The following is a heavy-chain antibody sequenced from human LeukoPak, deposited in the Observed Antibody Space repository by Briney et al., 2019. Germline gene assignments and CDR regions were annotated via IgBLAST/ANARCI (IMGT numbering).Heavy chain of an antibody. D-gene: IGHD2-15*01. J-gene: IGHJ3*02. V-gene: IGHV3-23*01. CDR3: AKPEGEVVTPYDAFDI. CDR2: ISGSGGST. Sequence: GGSLRLSCAASGFTFSSFAMTWVRQAPGKGLEWVSAISGSGGSTYYADSVKGRFTISRDNSKNTLYLQMNSLRAEDTAVYYCAKPEGEVVTPYDAFDIWGQGTMVTVSS. CDR1: GFTFSSFA.